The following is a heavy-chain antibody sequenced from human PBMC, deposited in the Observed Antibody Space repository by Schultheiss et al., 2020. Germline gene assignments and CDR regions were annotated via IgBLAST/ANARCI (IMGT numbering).Heavy chain of an antibody. CDR3: ARVITMVQSGYHSYYMDV. Sequence: ASVKVSCKASGYTFTSYYMHWVRQAPGQGLEWVGWISAYSGNTDSSQKLQGRLTMTTDTSTNTAYMELRSLRSDDTAVYYCARVITMVQSGYHSYYMDVWGKGTMVTVSS. CDR2: ISAYSGNT. J-gene: IGHJ6*03. CDR1: GYTFTSYY. D-gene: IGHD3-10*01. V-gene: IGHV1-18*04.